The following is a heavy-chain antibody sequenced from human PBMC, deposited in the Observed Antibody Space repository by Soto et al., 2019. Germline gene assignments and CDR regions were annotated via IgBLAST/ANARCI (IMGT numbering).Heavy chain of an antibody. V-gene: IGHV4-59*08. J-gene: IGHJ6*02. CDR2: IYYSGST. Sequence: PSETLSLTCTVSGGSISNYYWSWIRQPPGKGLEWIGYIYYSGSTTYNPSLKSRVTISVDTSKNQFSLKLSSVTAADTAVYYCAGQPTAGSYYDLGSYYYYYAMDVWGQGTTVTVSS. D-gene: IGHD3-10*01. CDR3: AGQPTAGSYYDLGSYYYYYAMDV. CDR1: GGSISNYY.